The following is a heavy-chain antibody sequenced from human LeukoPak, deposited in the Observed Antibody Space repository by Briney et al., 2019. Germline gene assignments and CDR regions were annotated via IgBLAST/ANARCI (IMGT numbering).Heavy chain of an antibody. J-gene: IGHJ4*02. V-gene: IGHV3-73*01. CDR1: GVTFSGSA. Sequence: GSLRLSCAASGVTFSGSAMHWVRQGSGKGLEWGGRIRSKANSYATAYAASVKGRFTISRDDSKNTAYLQMNSLKTEDTAVYYCTRHAARYCSGGSCYGNDYWGQGTLVTVSS. CDR2: IRSKANSYAT. CDR3: TRHAARYCSGGSCYGNDY. D-gene: IGHD2-15*01.